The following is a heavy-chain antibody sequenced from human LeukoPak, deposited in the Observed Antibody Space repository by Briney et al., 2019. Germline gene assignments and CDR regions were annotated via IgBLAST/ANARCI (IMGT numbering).Heavy chain of an antibody. CDR2: INPNSGGT. D-gene: IGHD6-6*01. J-gene: IGHJ4*02. Sequence: GASVKVSCKASGYTFTSYGISWVRQAPGQGLEWMGWINPNSGGTNYAQKFQGRVTMTRDTSISTAYMELSRLRSDDTAVYYCAREGRYSSSGDYWGQGTLVTVSS. CDR1: GYTFTSYG. V-gene: IGHV1-2*02. CDR3: AREGRYSSSGDY.